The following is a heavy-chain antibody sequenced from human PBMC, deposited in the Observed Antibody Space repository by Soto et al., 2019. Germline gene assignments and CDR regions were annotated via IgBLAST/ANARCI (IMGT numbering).Heavy chain of an antibody. V-gene: IGHV3-30*18. CDR3: AKGVAWELTGPYYYGMDV. CDR1: GFTFSSYG. Sequence: QVQLVESGGGVVQPGRSLRLSCAASGFTFSSYGMHWVRQAPGKGLEWVAVISYDGSNKYYADSVKGRFTISRDNSKNTLYLQMNSLRAADTSVYYCAKGVAWELTGPYYYGMDVWGQGTTVTVSS. CDR2: ISYDGSNK. D-gene: IGHD1-26*01. J-gene: IGHJ6*02.